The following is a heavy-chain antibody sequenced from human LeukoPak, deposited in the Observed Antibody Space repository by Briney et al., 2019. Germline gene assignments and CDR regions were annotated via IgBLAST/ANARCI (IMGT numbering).Heavy chain of an antibody. CDR2: ISSSSNYI. D-gene: IGHD3-3*02. CDR1: GFTFTSYT. Sequence: PGGSLRLSCAASGFTFTSYTMNWVRQAPGKGLAWVSSISSSSNYIYHADSVKGRFTISRDNAKNSLYLQMNSLRAEDTAVYYCARVAFLEWQYLYYFDYWGQGTLVTVSS. J-gene: IGHJ4*02. V-gene: IGHV3-21*01. CDR3: ARVAFLEWQYLYYFDY.